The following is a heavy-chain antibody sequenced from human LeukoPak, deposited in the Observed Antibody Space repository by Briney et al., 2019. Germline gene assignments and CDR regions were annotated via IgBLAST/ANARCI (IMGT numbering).Heavy chain of an antibody. V-gene: IGHV3-7*01. CDR2: IKQDGNQK. J-gene: IGHJ4*02. CDR3: ATLHLVATRPFDH. Sequence: GGSLRLSCAASGFTFSSYAMHWVRQAPGKGLEWVANIKQDGNQKNYVDSVEGRFTISRDNAKNSLYLQMDSLRAEDTAVYYCATLHLVATRPFDHWGQGTLVTVSS. D-gene: IGHD5-12*01. CDR1: GFTFSSYA.